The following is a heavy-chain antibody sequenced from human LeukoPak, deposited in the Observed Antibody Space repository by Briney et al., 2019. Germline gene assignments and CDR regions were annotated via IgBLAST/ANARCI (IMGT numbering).Heavy chain of an antibody. CDR2: INSDGSST. J-gene: IGHJ4*02. V-gene: IGHV3-74*01. Sequence: QPGGSLRLSCAASGFTFSSYWMHWVRQAPGKGLVWVSRINSDGSSTNYADSVKSRFTISRDNAKNTLYLQMNSLRAEDTAVYYCAKMYLFESSLYRPSDYWGQGTLVTVAS. CDR1: GFTFSSYW. CDR3: AKMYLFESSLYRPSDY. D-gene: IGHD3-22*01.